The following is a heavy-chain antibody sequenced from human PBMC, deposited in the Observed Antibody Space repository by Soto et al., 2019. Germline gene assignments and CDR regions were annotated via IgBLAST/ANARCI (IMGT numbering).Heavy chain of an antibody. CDR3: ARCGQRLHGMDV. Sequence: QVQLVESGGGLVKPGGSLRLSCAASGFTFSDYYMPWIRQAPGKGLEWVAYISGSGRTIYYADSVKGRFTISRDNAKKYLYLKMNRPRAEAAVVYESARCGQRLHGMDVWGQGTTVTVSS. CDR2: ISGSGRTI. V-gene: IGHV3-11*01. J-gene: IGHJ6*02. CDR1: GFTFSDYY. D-gene: IGHD6-19*01.